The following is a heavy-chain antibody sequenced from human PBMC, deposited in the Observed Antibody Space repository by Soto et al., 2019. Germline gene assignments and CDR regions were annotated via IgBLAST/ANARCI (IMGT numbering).Heavy chain of an antibody. CDR1: GYTFTSYD. CDR2: INPSGGST. J-gene: IGHJ4*02. D-gene: IGHD3-3*01. CDR3: ARSLEEATDLDY. Sequence: ASVKVSCTASGYTFTSYDMHWVRQAPGQGLVWMGIINPSGGSTSYAQKFQGRVTMTRDTSTSTVYMELSSLRSEDTAVYYCARSLEEATDLDYWGQGTLVTVSS. V-gene: IGHV1-46*01.